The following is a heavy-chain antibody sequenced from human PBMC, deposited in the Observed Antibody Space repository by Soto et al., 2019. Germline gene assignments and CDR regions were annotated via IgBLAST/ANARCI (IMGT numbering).Heavy chain of an antibody. V-gene: IGHV1-3*01. J-gene: IGHJ3*02. Sequence: EASVKVSCKASGYTFTSYAMHWVRQAPGQRLEWMGWINAGNGNTKYSQKFQGRVTITRDTSASTAYMELSSLRSEDTAVYYCARVLGSGSYLNAFDIWGQGTMVTVSS. CDR1: GYTFTSYA. CDR2: INAGNGNT. CDR3: ARVLGSGSYLNAFDI. D-gene: IGHD1-26*01.